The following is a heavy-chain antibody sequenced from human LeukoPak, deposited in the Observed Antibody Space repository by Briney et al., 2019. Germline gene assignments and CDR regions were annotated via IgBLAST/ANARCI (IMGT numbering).Heavy chain of an antibody. CDR1: GYTFTSCG. CDR2: ISAYNGNT. J-gene: IGHJ6*02. D-gene: IGHD3-9*01. V-gene: IGHV1-18*01. CDR3: ARLSYDILTGYYYYGMDV. Sequence: ASGKVSCKAAGYTFTSCGISWVRQAPGQGLEWMGWISAYNGNTNYAQNLQGRVTMTTDTSTSTAYMELRSLRSDDTAVYYCARLSYDILTGYYYYGMDVWGQGPTVTVSS.